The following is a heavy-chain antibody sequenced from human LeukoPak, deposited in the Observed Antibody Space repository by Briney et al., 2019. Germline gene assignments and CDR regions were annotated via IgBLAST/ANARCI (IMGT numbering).Heavy chain of an antibody. CDR1: GYSFTSYW. CDR2: IYPGDSDT. J-gene: IGHJ6*03. CDR3: ARSRYYGLRSGYSGGFYYMDV. Sequence: GESLKISCKGSGYSFTSYWIGWVRQMPGKGLEWMGIIYPGDSDTRYSPSFQGQVTISADKSISTAYLQWSSLKASDTAMYYCARSRYYGLRSGYSGGFYYMDVWGKGTTVIVSS. V-gene: IGHV5-51*01. D-gene: IGHD3-3*01.